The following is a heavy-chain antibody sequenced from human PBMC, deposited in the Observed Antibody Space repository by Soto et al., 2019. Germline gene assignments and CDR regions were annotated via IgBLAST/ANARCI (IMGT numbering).Heavy chain of an antibody. CDR3: ARSQDSSGYWNSCFDP. CDR2: IIPIFGTA. Sequence: QVELVQSGAEVKKPGSSVKVSCQASEDTFRNYAISWVRQAPGQGLEWMGGIIPIFGTANYAQKFQGRVTITADTSANTVYLELSSLRSEDTAVYYCARSQDSSGYWNSCFDPWGQGTLVTVSS. CDR1: EDTFRNYA. J-gene: IGHJ5*02. D-gene: IGHD3-22*01. V-gene: IGHV1-69*06.